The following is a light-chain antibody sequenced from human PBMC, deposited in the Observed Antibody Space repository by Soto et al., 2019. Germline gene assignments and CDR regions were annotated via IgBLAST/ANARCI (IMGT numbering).Light chain of an antibody. CDR3: QVWDSSSVHVV. Sequence: SYELTQPPSVSVAPGKTARITCGGNNIGSKSVHWYQQKPGQAPVLVIYYDSDRPSGIPERFSGSNSGNTATLTISMVEAGDEADYYCQVWDSSSVHVVFGGGTKLTVL. CDR2: YDS. J-gene: IGLJ2*01. V-gene: IGLV3-21*04. CDR1: NIGSKS.